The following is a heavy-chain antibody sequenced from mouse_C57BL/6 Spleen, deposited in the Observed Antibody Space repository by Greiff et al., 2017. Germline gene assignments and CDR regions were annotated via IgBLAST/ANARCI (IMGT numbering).Heavy chain of an antibody. Sequence: VQLKQSGAELVKPGASVKLSCTASGFNIKDYYMPWVKQRTEQGLEWIGRIDPEDGETKYAPKFQGKATITADTSSNTAYLQLSSLTSEDTAVYYCAMVVATYDWYCDVWGTGTTVTVSS. CDR3: AMVVATYDWYCDV. CDR2: IDPEDGET. V-gene: IGHV14-2*01. J-gene: IGHJ1*03. CDR1: GFNIKDYY. D-gene: IGHD1-1*01.